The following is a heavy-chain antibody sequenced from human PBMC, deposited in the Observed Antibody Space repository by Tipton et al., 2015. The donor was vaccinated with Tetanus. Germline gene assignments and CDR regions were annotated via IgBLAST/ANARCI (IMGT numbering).Heavy chain of an antibody. V-gene: IGHV4-59*11. CDR2: IYSSGST. Sequence: TLSLTCTVSGGSISGHYWNWIRQPPGKGLEWIGFIYSSGSTNYNPSLKSRVTISVDTSKNQFSLKMSSMTAADTAVYYCARAPLSLYYGLDYWGQGTRVTVSS. D-gene: IGHD3-16*02. J-gene: IGHJ4*02. CDR3: ARAPLSLYYGLDY. CDR1: GGSISGHY.